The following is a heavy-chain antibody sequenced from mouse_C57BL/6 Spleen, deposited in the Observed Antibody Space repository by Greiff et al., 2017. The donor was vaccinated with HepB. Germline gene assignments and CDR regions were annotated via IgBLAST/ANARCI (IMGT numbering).Heavy chain of an antibody. CDR1: GYTFTSYT. D-gene: IGHD2-4*01. CDR3: ARDYDYGYAMDY. V-gene: IGHV1-4*01. Sequence: VKVVESGAELARPGASVKMSCKASGYTFTSYTMHWVKQRPGQGLEWIGYINPSSGYTKYNQKFKDKATLTADKSSSTAYMQLSSLTSEDSAVYYCARDYDYGYAMDYWGQGTSVTVSS. J-gene: IGHJ4*01. CDR2: INPSSGYT.